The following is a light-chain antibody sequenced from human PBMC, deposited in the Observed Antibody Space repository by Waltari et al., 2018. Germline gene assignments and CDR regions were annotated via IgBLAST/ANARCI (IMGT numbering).Light chain of an antibody. J-gene: IGKJ4*01. CDR3: QHYYSSPLT. CDR2: WAS. V-gene: IGKV4-1*01. CDR1: QRVLNSSNNKNY. Sequence: DIVMTQSPDSLAVSLGERATINCKSSQRVLNSSNNKNYLAWYQQKPGQTPKLLIYWASTRESGVPDRFSGSGSGTDFTLTISSLQAEDVAVYYCQHYYSSPLTFGGGTKVEIK.